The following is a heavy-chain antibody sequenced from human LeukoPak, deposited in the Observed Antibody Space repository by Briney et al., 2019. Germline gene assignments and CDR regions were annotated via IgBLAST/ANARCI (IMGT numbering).Heavy chain of an antibody. CDR2: ISSSSSYI. CDR1: GFTFSSYS. D-gene: IGHD3-10*02. J-gene: IGHJ6*04. V-gene: IGHV3-21*01. CDR3: AEPAITMTGGV. Sequence: GGSLRLSCAASGFTFSSYSMNWVRQAPGKGLEWVSSISSSSSYIYYADSVKGRFTISRDNAKNSLYLQMNSLRAEDTAVYYCAEPAITMTGGVWGKGTTVTISS.